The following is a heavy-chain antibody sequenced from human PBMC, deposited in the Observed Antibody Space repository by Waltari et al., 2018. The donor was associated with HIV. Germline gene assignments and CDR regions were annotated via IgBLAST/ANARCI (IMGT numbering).Heavy chain of an antibody. V-gene: IGHV3-7*01. CDR1: GFTFSRYW. CDR3: ARARHNSGSYYPHFDY. CDR2: IKQDGREK. J-gene: IGHJ4*02. D-gene: IGHD1-26*01. Sequence: GSLRLSCAASGFTFSRYWMTWVRQAPGKGLEWVANIKQDGREKYYVDSVKGRFTISRDNAKNSLYLQMNSLSADDTAVYYCARARHNSGSYYPHFDYWGQGILVTVSS.